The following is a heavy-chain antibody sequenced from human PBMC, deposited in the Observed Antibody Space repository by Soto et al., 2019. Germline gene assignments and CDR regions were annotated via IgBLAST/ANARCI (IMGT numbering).Heavy chain of an antibody. J-gene: IGHJ4*02. V-gene: IGHV3-74*01. CDR1: GFTFSSYW. Sequence: EVQLVESGGGLVQPGGSLRLSCAASGFTFSSYWMHWVRQAPGKGLVWVSRINSDGSSTSYADSVKGRFTISRDNAKNTLYLQMNSRRAEDTAVYYCASYDFWSGYFDYWGQGTLVTVSS. CDR3: ASYDFWSGYFDY. D-gene: IGHD3-3*01. CDR2: INSDGSST.